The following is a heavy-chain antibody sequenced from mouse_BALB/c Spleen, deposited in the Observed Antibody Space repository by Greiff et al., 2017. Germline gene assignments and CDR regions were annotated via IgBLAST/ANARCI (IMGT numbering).Heavy chain of an antibody. Sequence: VKLMESGPGLVAPSQSLSITCTVSGFSLTSYGVHWVRQPPGKGLEWLGVIWAGGSTNYNSALMSRLSISKDNSKSQVFLKMNSLQTDDTAMYYCANYDGYYVFAYWGQGTLVTVSA. CDR2: IWAGGST. J-gene: IGHJ3*01. CDR3: ANYDGYYVFAY. V-gene: IGHV2-9*02. CDR1: GFSLTSYG. D-gene: IGHD2-3*01.